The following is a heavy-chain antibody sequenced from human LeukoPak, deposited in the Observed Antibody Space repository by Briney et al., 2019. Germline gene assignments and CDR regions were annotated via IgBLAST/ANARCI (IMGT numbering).Heavy chain of an antibody. CDR3: ASARVGWTLGY. D-gene: IGHD1-26*01. J-gene: IGHJ4*02. CDR1: GRSISSNY. CDR2: IYYSAST. Sequence: SDTLSPTRTLSGRSISSNYCSWIRQPPGKGREWVGYIYYSASTNYNPSLKSRVTISVDTSKNQFSLKLSSVTAADTAVYYCASARVGWTLGYWGQGTLVTVSS. V-gene: IGHV4-59*07.